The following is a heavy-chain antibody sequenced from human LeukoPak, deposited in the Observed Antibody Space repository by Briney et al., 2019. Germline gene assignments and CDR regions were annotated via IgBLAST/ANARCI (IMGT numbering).Heavy chain of an antibody. J-gene: IGHJ4*02. CDR1: GYTFTGYY. CDR2: INPNSGGT. CDR3: ARADYGDYSTFDY. V-gene: IGHV1-2*02. Sequence: ASVRVSCRASGYTFTGYYMHWVRQAPGQGLEWMGWINPNSGGTNYAQKFQGRVTMTRDTSISTAYMELSRLRSDDTAVYYCARADYGDYSTFDYWGQGTLVTVSS. D-gene: IGHD4-17*01.